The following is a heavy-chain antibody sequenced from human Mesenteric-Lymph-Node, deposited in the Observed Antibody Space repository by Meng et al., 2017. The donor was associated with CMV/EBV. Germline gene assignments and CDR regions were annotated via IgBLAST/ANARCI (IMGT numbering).Heavy chain of an antibody. V-gene: IGHV3-23*01. J-gene: IGHJ4*02. Sequence: GGSLRLSCAASGFTFSSYAMTWVRQAPGKGLEWVSGISGSGGSTFYADSVQGRFTISRDNSKNTLYLQINSLRAEDTAVYYCAKDLGTCISTSCYWDYWGQGTLVTVSS. CDR3: AKDLGTCISTSCYWDY. CDR2: ISGSGGST. D-gene: IGHD2-2*01. CDR1: GFTFSSYA.